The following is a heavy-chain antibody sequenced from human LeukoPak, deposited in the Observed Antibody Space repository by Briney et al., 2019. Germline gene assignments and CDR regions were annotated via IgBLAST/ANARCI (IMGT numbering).Heavy chain of an antibody. Sequence: GGSLRLSCAASGFTFSSYGMHWVRQAPGKGLEWVAVIWYDGSNKYYADSVKGRFTISRDNSKNTLYLQMNSLRAEDTAVYYCARELGYYESSGYSEFDPWGQGTLVTVSS. CDR1: GFTFSSYG. V-gene: IGHV3-33*08. J-gene: IGHJ5*02. D-gene: IGHD3-22*01. CDR2: IWYDGSNK. CDR3: ARELGYYESSGYSEFDP.